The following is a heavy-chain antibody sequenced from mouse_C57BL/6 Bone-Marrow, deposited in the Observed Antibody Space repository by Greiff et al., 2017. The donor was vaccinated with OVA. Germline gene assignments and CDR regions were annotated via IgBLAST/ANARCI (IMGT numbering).Heavy chain of an antibody. J-gene: IGHJ2*01. CDR2: ISSGGSYT. D-gene: IGHD2-13*01. V-gene: IGHV5-6*02. CDR1: GFTFSSYG. Sequence: EVKVVESGGDLVKPGGSLKLSCAASGFTFSSYGMSWVRQTPDQRLEWVATISSGGSYTYYPDSVKGRLTISRDKAKNTLYMQRSSLKSEDTAMYYSARRGMVTSYDDWGQGTTLTVSS. CDR3: ARRGMVTSYDD.